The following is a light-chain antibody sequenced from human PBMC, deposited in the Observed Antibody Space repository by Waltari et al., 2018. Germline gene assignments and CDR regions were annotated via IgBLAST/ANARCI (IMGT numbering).Light chain of an antibody. CDR1: QRVGNNY. CDR2: DAS. J-gene: IGKJ2*01. V-gene: IGKV3-20*01. CDR3: QQYGDSPLYT. Sequence: EIVLTQSPGTLSLSPGERATLSCRASQRVGNNYLTWYQQKPGQAPRLLIYDASTRASGIPDRFSGSGSGTDFTLTISRLEPEELAVYYCQQYGDSPLYTFGQGTKLEI.